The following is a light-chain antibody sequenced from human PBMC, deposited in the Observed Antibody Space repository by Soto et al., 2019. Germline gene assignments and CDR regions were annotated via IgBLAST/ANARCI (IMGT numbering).Light chain of an antibody. J-gene: IGKJ3*01. CDR3: QKYNSAPRT. CDR1: QGISNF. Sequence: DFPMTQSPSSLPASVGDRVTITCRASQGISNFLAWYQQKPGKVPKLLIYAASTLLSGVPSRFSGSGSGTNFTLTISSLQPEDVATYYCQKYNSAPRTFGPGTKV. CDR2: AAS. V-gene: IGKV1-27*01.